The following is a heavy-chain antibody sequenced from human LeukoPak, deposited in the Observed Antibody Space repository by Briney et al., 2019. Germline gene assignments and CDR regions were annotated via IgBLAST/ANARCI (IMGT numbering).Heavy chain of an antibody. Sequence: SETLSLTCTVSGYSISNGYYWSWIRQPPGKGLEWIGEINHSGSTNYNPSLKSRVTISVDTSKNQFSLKLSSVTAADTAVYYCARKYSPYYFDYWGQGTLVTVSS. V-gene: IGHV4-34*01. D-gene: IGHD2/OR15-2a*01. CDR2: INHSGST. J-gene: IGHJ4*02. CDR3: ARKYSPYYFDY. CDR1: GYSISNGYY.